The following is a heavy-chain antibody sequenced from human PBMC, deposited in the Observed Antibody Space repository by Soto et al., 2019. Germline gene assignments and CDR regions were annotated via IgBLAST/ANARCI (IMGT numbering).Heavy chain of an antibody. CDR1: GGSVISGSYY. Sequence: LEILSLTCTVSGGSVISGSYYWSWIRQPPGKRLEWIGDIYYRGNTNYNPSLKSRVTISVDTSKNQFSLKLTSVTAADTAVYFCARVIIYYDSSGYIDYWGQGALVTVSS. V-gene: IGHV4-61*01. J-gene: IGHJ4*02. D-gene: IGHD3-22*01. CDR2: IYYRGNT. CDR3: ARVIIYYDSSGYIDY.